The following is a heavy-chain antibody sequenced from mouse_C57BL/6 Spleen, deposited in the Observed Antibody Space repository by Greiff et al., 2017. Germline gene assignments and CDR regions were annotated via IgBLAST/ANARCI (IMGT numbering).Heavy chain of an antibody. D-gene: IGHD1-1*01. V-gene: IGHV1-59*01. CDR2: LDPSDSYT. Sequence: QLQLQQPGAELVRPGTSVKLSCTASGYTFTSYWMHWVKQRPGQGLSRIGVLDPSDSYTNYNQKFKGKATLTVDTSSSTSYMQLSSLTSEDSAVYYGARGFTTGGFAYWGQGTLVTVSA. CDR1: GYTFTSYW. CDR3: ARGFTTGGFAY. J-gene: IGHJ3*01.